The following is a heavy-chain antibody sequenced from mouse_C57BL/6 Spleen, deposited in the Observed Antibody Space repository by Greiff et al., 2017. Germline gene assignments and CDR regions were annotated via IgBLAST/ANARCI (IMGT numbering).Heavy chain of an antibody. V-gene: IGHV1-53*01. Sequence: QVQLQQPGTELVKPGASVKLSCKASGYTFTSYWMHWVKQRPGQGLEWIGNINPSTGGTNYNEKFKSKATLTVDKSSSTAYMQLSSLTSEDSAVXYCARGGFITTVVEEGDYWGQGTTLTVSS. CDR2: INPSTGGT. CDR1: GYTFTSYW. CDR3: ARGGFITTVVEEGDY. D-gene: IGHD1-1*01. J-gene: IGHJ2*01.